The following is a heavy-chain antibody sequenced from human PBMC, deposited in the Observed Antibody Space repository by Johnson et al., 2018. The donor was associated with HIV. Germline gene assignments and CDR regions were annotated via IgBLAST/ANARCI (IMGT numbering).Heavy chain of an antibody. CDR2: ISDDGTNT. Sequence: QMQLVESGGGVVQPERSLRLSCAASEFSFSTYAMRWVRQAPGKGLEGVAVISDDGTNTDYADAVKGRFTISRDNAKNSLYLQMNSLRAEDTALYYCARGGLGYQNIHDPLDIWGQGTIVTVSS. J-gene: IGHJ3*02. CDR3: ARGGLGYQNIHDPLDI. CDR1: EFSFSTYA. V-gene: IGHV3-30-3*01. D-gene: IGHD3/OR15-3a*01.